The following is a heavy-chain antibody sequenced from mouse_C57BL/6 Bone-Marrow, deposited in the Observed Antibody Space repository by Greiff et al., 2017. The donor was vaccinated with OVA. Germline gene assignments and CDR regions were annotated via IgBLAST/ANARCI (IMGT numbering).Heavy chain of an antibody. V-gene: IGHV10-1*01. D-gene: IGHD3-3*01. CDR2: IRSKSNNYAT. J-gene: IGHJ2*01. CDR3: VSSLGKGLFDY. Sequence: DAGGGLVQPKGSLKLSCAASGFSFNTYAMNWVRQAPGKGLEWVARIRSKSNNYATYYADSVKDRFTISRDDSESMLYLQMNNLKTEDTAMYYCVSSLGKGLFDYWGQGTTLTVSS. CDR1: GFSFNTYA.